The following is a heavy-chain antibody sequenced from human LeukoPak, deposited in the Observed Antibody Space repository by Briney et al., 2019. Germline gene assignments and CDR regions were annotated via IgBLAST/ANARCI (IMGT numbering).Heavy chain of an antibody. V-gene: IGHV3-21*01. CDR3: ARTYSSSWVEYFQH. CDR1: GFTLSSYS. D-gene: IGHD6-13*01. Sequence: GGSLRLSCAASGFTLSSYSMNWVRQAPGKGLEWVSSISSSSSYIYYADSVKGRFTISRDNAKNSLYLQMNSLRAEDTAVYYCARTYSSSWVEYFQHWGQGTLVTVSS. CDR2: ISSSSSYI. J-gene: IGHJ1*01.